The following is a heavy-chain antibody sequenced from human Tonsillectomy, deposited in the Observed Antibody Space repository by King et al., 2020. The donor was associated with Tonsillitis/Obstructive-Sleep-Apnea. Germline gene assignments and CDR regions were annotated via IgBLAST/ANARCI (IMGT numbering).Heavy chain of an antibody. CDR2: INPSCGST. V-gene: IGHV1-46*01. Sequence: QLVQSGAEVKKPGASMKISCKASGYTFTSYYMHWVRQAPGQGLEWMGIINPSCGSTSYAQNLQGRFTMTRDTSTSTVYMELSSLRSEDTAVYYCARDPSRTTEGYYYYMDVWGKGTTVTVSS. J-gene: IGHJ6*03. CDR3: ARDPSRTTEGYYYYMDV. CDR1: GYTFTSYY. D-gene: IGHD1-1*01.